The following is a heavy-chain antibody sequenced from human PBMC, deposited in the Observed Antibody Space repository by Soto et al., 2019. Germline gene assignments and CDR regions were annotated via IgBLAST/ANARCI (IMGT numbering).Heavy chain of an antibody. J-gene: IGHJ4*02. Sequence: EVQLLESGGGLVQPGGSLRLSCAAFGFTFSSYAMSWVRQAPGKGLEWVSAISGSGGSTYYADSVKGRFTISRDNSKNTLYLQMNSLRAEDTAVYYCAKGTRGSGSYPYDYWGQGTLVTVSS. V-gene: IGHV3-23*01. D-gene: IGHD3-10*01. CDR3: AKGTRGSGSYPYDY. CDR1: GFTFSSYA. CDR2: ISGSGGST.